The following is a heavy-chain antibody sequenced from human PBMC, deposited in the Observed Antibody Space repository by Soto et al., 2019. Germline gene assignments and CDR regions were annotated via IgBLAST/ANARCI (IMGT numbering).Heavy chain of an antibody. J-gene: IGHJ4*02. V-gene: IGHV3-74*01. CDR2: IDHDGST. CDR1: GFTFSNYW. CDR3: VRDSHGDY. Sequence: EVPLVESGGGLVQPGGSLRLSCAASGFTFSNYWMHWVRQAPGKGLAWVARIDHDGSTDYAGSVRGRFTVSRDNAENMLYLQMNSLRDDDTALYYCVRDSHGDYWGQGTLVTVSS.